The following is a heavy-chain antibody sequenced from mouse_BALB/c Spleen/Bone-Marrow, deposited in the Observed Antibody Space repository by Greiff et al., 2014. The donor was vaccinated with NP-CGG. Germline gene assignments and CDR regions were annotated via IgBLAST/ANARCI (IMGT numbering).Heavy chain of an antibody. CDR1: GFTFSSYT. J-gene: IGHJ3*01. Sequence: VQLKESGGGLVQPGGSLKLSCAASGFTFSSYTMSWVRQTPEKRLEWVAYISNGGGSTYYPDTVKGRFTISRDNAKNTLYLQMSSLKSEDTAMYYCARGFYYYGSSCAYWGQGTLVTVSA. V-gene: IGHV5-12-2*01. D-gene: IGHD1-1*01. CDR2: ISNGGGST. CDR3: ARGFYYYGSSCAY.